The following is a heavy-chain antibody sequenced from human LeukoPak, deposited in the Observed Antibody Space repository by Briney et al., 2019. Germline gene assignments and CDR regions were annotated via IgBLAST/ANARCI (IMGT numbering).Heavy chain of an antibody. CDR1: GFTLSSYW. CDR3: AGWGRGGY. CDR2: IKQDGSEK. D-gene: IGHD7-27*01. J-gene: IGHJ4*02. Sequence: PGGSLRLSCAASGFTLSSYWMSWVRQAPGKGLEWVANIKQDGSEKYYVDSVKGRFTISRDNAKNSLYMKMKSMGAEDRAVYYCAGWGRGGYWGEGTMVTVSS. V-gene: IGHV3-7*01.